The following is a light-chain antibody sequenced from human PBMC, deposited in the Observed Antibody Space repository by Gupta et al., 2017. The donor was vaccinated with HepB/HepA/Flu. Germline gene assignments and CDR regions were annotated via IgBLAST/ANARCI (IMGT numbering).Light chain of an antibody. CDR2: GAS. V-gene: IGKV3-20*01. CDR1: QSVTRNY. J-gene: IGKJ1*01. CDR3: QQDGSSPWT. Sequence: EIVLTQSPGTLSLSPGERATLSCRARQSVTRNYLAWYQQKPGQAPRLLIYGASSRATGIPDRFSGSGSGTDFTLTISRVEPEDFAVYYCQQDGSSPWTFGQGTKVEIK.